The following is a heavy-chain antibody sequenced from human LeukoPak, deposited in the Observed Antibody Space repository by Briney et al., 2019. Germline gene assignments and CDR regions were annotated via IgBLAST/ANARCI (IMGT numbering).Heavy chain of an antibody. Sequence: KPSETLSLTCTVSGGSIRSHYWSWIRQPPGKGLEWIGYIYCSGSTNYNPYLKSRVTMSVDTSKNQFSLRLSSVTAADTAVYYCARVLVGALRYCSGGGCPFDLWGRGTLVTVSS. CDR2: IYCSGST. J-gene: IGHJ2*01. CDR1: GGSIRSHY. V-gene: IGHV4-59*11. CDR3: ARVLVGALRYCSGGGCPFDL. D-gene: IGHD2-15*01.